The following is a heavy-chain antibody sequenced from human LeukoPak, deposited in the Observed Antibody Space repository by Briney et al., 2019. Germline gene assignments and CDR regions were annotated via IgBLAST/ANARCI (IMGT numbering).Heavy chain of an antibody. J-gene: IGHJ4*02. V-gene: IGHV3-23*01. Sequence: GGSLTLSCAASGFTFSTYAMSWVRQAPGKGLEWVSAISGSGGSTYYADSVKGRFTISRDNSKNTLYLQMNSLRAEDTAVYYCAKVGSSGWGYFDYWGQGTLVTVSS. CDR3: AKVGSSGWGYFDY. D-gene: IGHD6-19*01. CDR1: GFTFSTYA. CDR2: ISGSGGST.